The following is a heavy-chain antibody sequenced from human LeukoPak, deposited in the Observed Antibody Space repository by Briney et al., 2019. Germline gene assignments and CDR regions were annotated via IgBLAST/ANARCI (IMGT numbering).Heavy chain of an antibody. V-gene: IGHV3-23*01. J-gene: IGHJ5*02. Sequence: GGSLRLSCAASGFTFSSYAMSWFRQAPGKGLEWVSAISGSGGSTYYADSVKGRFTISRDNSKNTLYLQMNSLRAEDTAVYYCAKDLYGYVSNWFDPWGQGTLVTVSS. D-gene: IGHD5-12*01. CDR2: ISGSGGST. CDR1: GFTFSSYA. CDR3: AKDLYGYVSNWFDP.